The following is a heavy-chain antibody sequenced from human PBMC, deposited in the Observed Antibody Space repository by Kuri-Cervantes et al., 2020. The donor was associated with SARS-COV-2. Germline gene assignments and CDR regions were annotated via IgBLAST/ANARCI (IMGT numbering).Heavy chain of an antibody. J-gene: IGHJ4*02. V-gene: IGHV1-24*01. CDR1: GYTLTELS. CDR3: AREYGDFGFDY. CDR2: FDPEDGET. D-gene: IGHD4-17*01. Sequence: ASVKVSCKVSGYTLTELSMHWVRQAPGKGLEWMGGFDPEDGETIYAQKFQGRVTITADMSTSTAYMELSSLRSEDTAVYYCAREYGDFGFDYWGQGTLVTVSS.